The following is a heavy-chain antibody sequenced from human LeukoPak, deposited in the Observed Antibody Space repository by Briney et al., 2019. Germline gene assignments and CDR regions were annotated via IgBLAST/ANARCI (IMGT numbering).Heavy chain of an antibody. J-gene: IGHJ4*02. D-gene: IGHD1-26*01. CDR2: ISGIVGST. Sequence: PGGSLRLSCAASGLTSISYAISWVRQAPGKGLEWVSDISGIVGSTYYGDSVKGRFTSSRDNSMKTMYLQMNSLRAEDTAVYYCVRRSTGGSSKFPWDYWGQGTLVTVSS. CDR1: GLTSISYA. CDR3: VRRSTGGSSKFPWDY. V-gene: IGHV3-23*01.